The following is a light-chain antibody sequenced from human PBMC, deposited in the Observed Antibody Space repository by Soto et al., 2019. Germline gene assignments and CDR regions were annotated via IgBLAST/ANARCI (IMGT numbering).Light chain of an antibody. V-gene: IGLV1-51*01. CDR2: DSN. Sequence: QSVLTQPPSVSAAPGQKVTISCSGSSSNIGNNYVSWYQQLPGTAPKLLIYDSNKRPSGIPDRFSGSKSGTSATLGITGLQTGDEAGYYCGTWDNSLSAVVFGGGTKGTVL. CDR1: SSNIGNNY. CDR3: GTWDNSLSAVV. J-gene: IGLJ2*01.